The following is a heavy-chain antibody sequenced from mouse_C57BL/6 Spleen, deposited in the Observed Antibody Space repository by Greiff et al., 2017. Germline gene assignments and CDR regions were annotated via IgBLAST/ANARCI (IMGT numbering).Heavy chain of an antibody. CDR2: ISYDGST. V-gene: IGHV3-6*01. Sequence: EVQLVESGPGFVKPSQSLSLTCSVSGFSITSGYYWNWIRPLPGNKLEWMGYISYDGSTNYNPSLKNRISISRDTSKNQFFLKLNSVTTEDTATYYCARGEDIDYYGSNPCAYWGQGTLVTVSA. D-gene: IGHD1-1*01. CDR1: GFSITSGYY. J-gene: IGHJ3*01. CDR3: ARGEDIDYYGSNPCAY.